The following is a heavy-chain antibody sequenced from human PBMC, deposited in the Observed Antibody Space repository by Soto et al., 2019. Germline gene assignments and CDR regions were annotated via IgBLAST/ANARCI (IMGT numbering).Heavy chain of an antibody. Sequence: SVKVSCKASGFTFTSSAVQWVRQARGQRLEWIGWIVVGSGNTNYAQKFQERVTITRDMSTSTAYMELSSLRSEDTAVYYCAAACISTSCYEGGGDYYYGMDVWGQ. CDR3: AAACISTSCYEGGGDYYYGMDV. CDR2: IVVGSGNT. J-gene: IGHJ6*02. CDR1: GFTFTSSA. D-gene: IGHD2-2*01. V-gene: IGHV1-58*01.